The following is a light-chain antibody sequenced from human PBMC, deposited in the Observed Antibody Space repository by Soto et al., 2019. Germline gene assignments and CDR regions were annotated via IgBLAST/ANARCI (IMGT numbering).Light chain of an antibody. Sequence: DIQMTQSPSSLSASVGDRVSITCRASQAIGNYVAWYQQKPGKVPKLLIFPASTLQSGVPSRFSGGGSGSYFTLTISSLQPEDVATYYYQKCNHVPLTFGPGTRVDI. V-gene: IGKV1-27*01. J-gene: IGKJ3*01. CDR1: QAIGNY. CDR2: PAS. CDR3: QKCNHVPLT.